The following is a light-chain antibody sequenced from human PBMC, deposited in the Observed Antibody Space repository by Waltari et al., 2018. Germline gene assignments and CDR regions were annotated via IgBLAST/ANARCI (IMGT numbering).Light chain of an antibody. J-gene: IGLJ2*01. CDR3: ATWDNSLNGPV. CDR1: SSNIGSNA. V-gene: IGLV1-44*01. CDR2: TND. Sequence: QSVLSQPPSASGTPGQGVAISCSGSSSNIGSNAVDWSQQFPGSAPKLLLYTNDQRTSGVPGRFSGSKSGTSASLAISGLQSEDEADYYCATWDNSLNGPVFGGGTKLTVL.